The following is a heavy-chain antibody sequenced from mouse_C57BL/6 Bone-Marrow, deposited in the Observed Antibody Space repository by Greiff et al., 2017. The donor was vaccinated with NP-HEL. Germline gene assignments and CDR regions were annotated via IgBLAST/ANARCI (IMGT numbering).Heavy chain of an antibody. CDR1: GFTFSSYG. CDR3: ARGDYGNYVLYYYAMDY. D-gene: IGHD2-1*01. V-gene: IGHV5-6*02. CDR2: ISSGGSYT. J-gene: IGHJ4*01. Sequence: DVMLVESGGDLVKPGGSLKLSCAASGFTFSSYGMSWVRQTPDKRLEWVATISSGGSYTYYPDSVKGRFTISRANAKHTLYLQMSSLKSEDTAMYYCARGDYGNYVLYYYAMDYWGQGTSVTVSS.